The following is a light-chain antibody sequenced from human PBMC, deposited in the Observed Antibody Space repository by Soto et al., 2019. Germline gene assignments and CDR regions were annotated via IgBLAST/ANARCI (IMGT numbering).Light chain of an antibody. J-gene: IGLJ3*02. CDR1: SSDVGGYNY. Sequence: QSALTQPASVSGSPGQSITISCTGTSSDVGGYNYVSWYQQHPGKAPKLMIYEVSNRPSGVSNRFSGSKSGNTASLTISGLQAEDEADYHCTSYTTSRTHWVFGGGTKLTVL. CDR2: EVS. V-gene: IGLV2-14*01. CDR3: TSYTTSRTHWV.